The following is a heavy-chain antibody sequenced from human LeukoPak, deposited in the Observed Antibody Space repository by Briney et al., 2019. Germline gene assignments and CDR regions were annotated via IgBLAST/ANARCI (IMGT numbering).Heavy chain of an antibody. J-gene: IGHJ5*02. Sequence: GGSLRLSCAASGFTFSSYSMNWVRQAPGKGLEWVSSTSSSSSYIYHADSVKARFTISRDNAKNSLYLQMNSLRAEDTAVYYCARRFGDYGNWFDPWGQGTLVTVSS. CDR1: GFTFSSYS. D-gene: IGHD4-17*01. CDR3: ARRFGDYGNWFDP. CDR2: TSSSSSYI. V-gene: IGHV3-21*01.